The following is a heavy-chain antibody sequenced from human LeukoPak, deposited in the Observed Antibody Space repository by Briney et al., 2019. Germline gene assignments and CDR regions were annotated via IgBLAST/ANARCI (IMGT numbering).Heavy chain of an antibody. J-gene: IGHJ2*01. D-gene: IGHD3-3*01. CDR2: IYISGRT. Sequence: SQSLCLTCAVSVGSISSSTYYCSCVSPPAGKGLGWIGRIYISGRTKSNPSLKSRVTMSVDTSKSHFSLKLSSVTAADTAVYYCARDRYYDFWSGYLNWYFDLWGRGTLVTVSS. CDR3: ARDRYYDFWSGYLNWYFDL. CDR1: VGSISSSTYY. V-gene: IGHV4-61*02.